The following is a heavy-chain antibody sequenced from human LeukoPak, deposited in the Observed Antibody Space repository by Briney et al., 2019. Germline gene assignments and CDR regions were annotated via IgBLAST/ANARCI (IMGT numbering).Heavy chain of an antibody. CDR2: VYHSGST. CDR1: GGSISSSNW. V-gene: IGHV4-4*02. J-gene: IGHJ4*02. Sequence: KASETLSLTCVVSGGSISSSNWWSWVRQPPGKGLEWIGEVYHSGSTVYNPSLKSRVTISIDESKNQFSLKLNSVTAADTAVYYCARDRAFHYWGQGTLVTVSS. CDR3: ARDRAFHY.